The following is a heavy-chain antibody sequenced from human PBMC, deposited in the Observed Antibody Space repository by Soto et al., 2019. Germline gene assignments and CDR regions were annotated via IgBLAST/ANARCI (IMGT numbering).Heavy chain of an antibody. Sequence: GGSLRLSCAASGFTFSSYSMNWVRQAPGKGLEWVSSISSSSSYIYYADSVKGRFTISRDNAKNSLYLQMNSLRAEDTAVYYCARARYCSSTSCYLYYYYYGMDVWGQGTTVTVSS. CDR2: ISSSSSYI. CDR3: ARARYCSSTSCYLYYYYYGMDV. J-gene: IGHJ6*02. D-gene: IGHD2-2*01. CDR1: GFTFSSYS. V-gene: IGHV3-21*01.